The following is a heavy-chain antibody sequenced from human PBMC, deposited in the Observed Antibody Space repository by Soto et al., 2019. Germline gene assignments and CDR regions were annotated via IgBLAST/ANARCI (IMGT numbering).Heavy chain of an antibody. V-gene: IGHV3-13*01. D-gene: IGHD3-9*01. CDR3: ARNSYYDILTGYYYYYMDV. J-gene: IGHJ6*03. CDR1: GFTFSSYD. CDR2: IGTAGDT. Sequence: GGSLRLSCAASGFTFSSYDMHWVRQATGKGLEWVSAIGTAGDTYYPGSVKGRFTISRENAKNSLYLQMNSLRAGDTAVYYCARNSYYDILTGYYYYYMDVWGKGTTVTVSS.